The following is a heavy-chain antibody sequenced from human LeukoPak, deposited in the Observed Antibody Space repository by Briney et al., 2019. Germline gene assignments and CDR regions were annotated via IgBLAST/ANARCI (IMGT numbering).Heavy chain of an antibody. D-gene: IGHD4-17*01. CDR3: ARGYDYGDYVGDFDY. V-gene: IGHV1-18*01. CDR1: GYTFTSYP. CDR2: ITTYNGNT. Sequence: GASVKVSCKASGYTFTSYPISWVRQAPGHGLEWVGWITTYNGNTNYAQKLQGRVTMITDTSTSTPYMDPRGLRSDDTAVYYCARGYDYGDYVGDFDYWGQGTLVTVSS. J-gene: IGHJ4*02.